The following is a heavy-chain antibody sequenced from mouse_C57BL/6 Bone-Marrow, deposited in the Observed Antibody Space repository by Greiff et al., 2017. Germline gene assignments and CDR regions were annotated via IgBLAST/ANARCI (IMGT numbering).Heavy chain of an antibody. CDR1: GFTFSSST. Sequence: EVKLQESGGGLVKPGGSLKLSCAASGFTFSSSTMSWVRQTPEKRLEWVATISGGGGNTYYPDNAKNTLYLQMSSLRSEDTALYYCGRRYYFDYWGQGTTLTVSS. CDR3: GRRYYFDY. V-gene: IGHV5-9*01. J-gene: IGHJ2*01. CDR2: ISGGGGNT.